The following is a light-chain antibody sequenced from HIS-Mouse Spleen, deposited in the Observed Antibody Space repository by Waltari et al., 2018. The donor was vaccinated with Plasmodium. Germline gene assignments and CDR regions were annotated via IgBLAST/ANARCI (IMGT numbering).Light chain of an antibody. CDR2: AAS. J-gene: IGKJ4*01. CDR3: QQANSFPLT. CDR1: QGISSW. V-gene: IGKV1-12*01. Sequence: DIQMTQSPSPVSASVGDRVTITCRASQGISSWLAWYQKKPEKAPKLLIYAASSLQSGVPSRFSGSGSGTDFTLTISSLQPEDFATYYCQQANSFPLTFGGGTKVEIK.